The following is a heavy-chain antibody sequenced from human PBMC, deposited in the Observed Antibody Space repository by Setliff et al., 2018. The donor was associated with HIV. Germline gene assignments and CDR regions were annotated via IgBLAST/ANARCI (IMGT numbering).Heavy chain of an antibody. D-gene: IGHD3-9*01. CDR1: GYIFISYG. V-gene: IGHV1-18*01. J-gene: IGHJ4*02. Sequence: GASVKVSCKASGYIFISYGISWVRQAPGQGLEWMGWISAYSGNTNYAQKVQGRVTMTTHTPTNTAYMELSSLISEDTALYYCAKGPPLVISLPDFWGQGTLVTVSS. CDR2: ISAYSGNT. CDR3: AKGPPLVISLPDF.